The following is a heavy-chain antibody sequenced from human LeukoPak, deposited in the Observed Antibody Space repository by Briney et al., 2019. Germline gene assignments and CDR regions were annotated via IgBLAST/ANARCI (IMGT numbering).Heavy chain of an antibody. CDR2: INHSGST. Sequence: SETLSLTCAVYGVSFSGYYWSWIRQSPGQGLEWIGEINHSGSTNYNPSLKSRVTISVDTSKDQFSLKLSSVTAADTAVYYCAKSNGYGLVDIWGQGTMVTVSS. CDR1: GVSFSGYY. D-gene: IGHD3-10*01. CDR3: AKSNGYGLVDI. V-gene: IGHV4-34*01. J-gene: IGHJ3*02.